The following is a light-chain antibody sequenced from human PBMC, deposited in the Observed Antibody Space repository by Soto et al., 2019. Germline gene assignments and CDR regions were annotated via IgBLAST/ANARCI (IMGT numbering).Light chain of an antibody. Sequence: QSDLTQPASVSGSPGQSVAISRPGTSRDVGGYDYVSWYQQHPDKAPKLIIYEVTTRPSGVSNRFSGSKSGNTASLTISGLQPDDEADYYCSSHTSGDTRVFGSGTKVTVL. J-gene: IGLJ1*01. V-gene: IGLV2-14*01. CDR3: SSHTSGDTRV. CDR1: SRDVGGYDY. CDR2: EVT.